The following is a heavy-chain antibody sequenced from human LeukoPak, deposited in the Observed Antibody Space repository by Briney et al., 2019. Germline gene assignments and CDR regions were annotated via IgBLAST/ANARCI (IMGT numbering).Heavy chain of an antibody. V-gene: IGHV4-39*07. CDR1: GGSISSSSYY. D-gene: IGHD3-3*01. CDR2: INHSGST. J-gene: IGHJ5*02. CDR3: ARGGITIFGVVIPYNNWFDP. Sequence: SETLSLTCTVSGGSISSSSYYWSWIRQPPGKGLEWIGEINHSGSTNYNPSLKSRVTISVDTSKNQFSLKLSSVTAADTAVYYCARGGITIFGVVIPYNNWFDPWGQGTLVTVSS.